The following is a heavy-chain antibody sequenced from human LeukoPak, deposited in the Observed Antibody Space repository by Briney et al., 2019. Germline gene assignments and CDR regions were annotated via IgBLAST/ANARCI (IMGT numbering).Heavy chain of an antibody. D-gene: IGHD6-13*01. Sequence: PGGSLRLSCAASGFNFSDYNMNWVRQAPGKGLEWVSVISSSSKYIYYADSVKGRFTISRDNAKNSLYLQMNSLRAEDTAVYYCARVSTAVSLAIDYWGQGTQVTVSS. V-gene: IGHV3-21*06. J-gene: IGHJ4*02. CDR2: ISSSSKYI. CDR3: ARVSTAVSLAIDY. CDR1: GFNFSDYN.